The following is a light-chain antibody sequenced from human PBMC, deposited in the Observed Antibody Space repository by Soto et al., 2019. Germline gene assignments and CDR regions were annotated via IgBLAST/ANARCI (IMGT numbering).Light chain of an antibody. J-gene: IGKJ2*01. V-gene: IGKV1-33*01. CDR2: DAS. CDR1: QDISNY. Sequence: DIQMTQPPSSLSASVGDRVTITCQASQDISNYLNWYQQKPGKAPKLLIYDASNLETGVPSRFSGSGSGTDFTFTISSLQPEDIATYYCQQYDNLTYTFGQGTKVDIX. CDR3: QQYDNLTYT.